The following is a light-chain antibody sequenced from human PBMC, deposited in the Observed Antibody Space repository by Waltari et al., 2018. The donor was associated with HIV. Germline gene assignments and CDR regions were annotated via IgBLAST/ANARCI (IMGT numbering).Light chain of an antibody. V-gene: IGKV4-1*01. J-gene: IGKJ4*01. Sequence: DTVMTQPPDSLAVSLGARATDTCTSSRTVFYNRNYLSWYQQKPGQPAKVLIYGASTRAIGVPDLFSGSAAGADFSLTISRVQTVDVAIYYCQQYLTLRSTFSGGTKVDI. CDR3: QQYLTLRST. CDR2: GAS. CDR1: RTVFYNRNY.